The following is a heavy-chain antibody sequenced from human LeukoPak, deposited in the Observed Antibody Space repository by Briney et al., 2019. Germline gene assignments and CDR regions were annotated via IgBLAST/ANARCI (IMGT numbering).Heavy chain of an antibody. V-gene: IGHV3-30*03. J-gene: IGHJ4*02. CDR3: ARDQDGGELDY. CDR1: GFTSGSYG. CDR2: ISYDGSNK. D-gene: IGHD4-23*01. Sequence: GGSLRLSCAAPGFTSGSYGMHWVRQAPGKGLEWVAVISYDGSNKYYADSVKGRFTISRDNSKNTLYLQMNSLRAEDTAVYYCARDQDGGELDYWGQGTLVTVSS.